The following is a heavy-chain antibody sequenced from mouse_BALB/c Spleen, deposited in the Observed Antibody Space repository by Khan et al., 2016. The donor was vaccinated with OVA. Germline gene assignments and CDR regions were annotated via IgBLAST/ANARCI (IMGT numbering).Heavy chain of an antibody. CDR1: GFTFSTYA. CDR2: ISSDGDYT. Sequence: EVQLVESGGGLVKPGGSLKLSCAVSGFTFSTYAMSWVRQTPEKRLEWVATISSDGDYTYYPDNVTGRFTISRDNAKNTLYLQMSSLRSEYTAMDYWARSPYGNFAYWGQGTLVTVSA. V-gene: IGHV5-9-3*01. D-gene: IGHD2-1*01. CDR3: ARSPYGNFAY. J-gene: IGHJ3*01.